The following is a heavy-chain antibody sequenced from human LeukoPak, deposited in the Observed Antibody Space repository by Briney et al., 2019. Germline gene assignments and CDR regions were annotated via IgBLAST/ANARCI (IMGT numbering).Heavy chain of an antibody. CDR1: GGSISSGGYY. CDR3: ANAPTVTKWYFDL. D-gene: IGHD4-17*01. J-gene: IGHJ2*01. V-gene: IGHV4-31*03. CDR2: IYYSGST. Sequence: SQPLSLTCTVSGGSISSGGYYWSWIRQHPGKGLEWIGYIYYSGSTYYNPSLKSRVTISVDTSKNQFSLKLSSVTAADTAVYYCANAPTVTKWYFDLWGRGTLVT.